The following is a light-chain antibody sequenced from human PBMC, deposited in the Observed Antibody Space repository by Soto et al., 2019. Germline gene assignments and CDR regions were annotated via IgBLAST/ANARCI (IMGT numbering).Light chain of an antibody. CDR1: QTISSY. V-gene: IGKV1-39*01. J-gene: IGKJ2*01. CDR3: QQSYSTPPYT. CDR2: EAS. Sequence: DIQMTQSPSSLSASVGDRVTITCRASQTISSYLNWYQQKPGKAPKLLIYEASTLQSGVPSRFSGSGSGTDFTLTISSLQPEDFATYYCQQSYSTPPYTFGQGTKLEIK.